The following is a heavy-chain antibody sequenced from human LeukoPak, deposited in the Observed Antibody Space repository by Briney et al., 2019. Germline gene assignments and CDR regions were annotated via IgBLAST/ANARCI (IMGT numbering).Heavy chain of an antibody. V-gene: IGHV3-74*01. Sequence: PGGSLRLSCVVSGFSFSSYWMHWVRQDPGKGLMWVARISSDGSDTKYGDSVKGRFTISRDNGKNTLYLQMNSLGAEDTAVYYCARDQTQLGPTTVDHWGQGIQVTVSS. CDR3: ARDQTQLGPTTVDH. CDR1: GFSFSSYW. D-gene: IGHD1-1*01. CDR2: ISSDGSDT. J-gene: IGHJ4*02.